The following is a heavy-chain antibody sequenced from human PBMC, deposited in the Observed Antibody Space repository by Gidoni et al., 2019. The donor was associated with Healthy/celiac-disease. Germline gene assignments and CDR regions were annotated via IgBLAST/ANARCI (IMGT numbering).Heavy chain of an antibody. V-gene: IGHV1-2*02. J-gene: IGHJ4*02. CDR2: INPNSGGT. CDR1: GYTFTGYY. D-gene: IGHD2-2*01. Sequence: QVQLVQSGAEVKNPGASGKVSCNASGYTFTGYYMHWVRQAPGQGLEWMGWINPNSGGTNYAQKFQGRVTMTRDTSISTAYMELSRLRSDDTAVYYCARVVPAATHSDYWGQGTLVTVSS. CDR3: ARVVPAATHSDY.